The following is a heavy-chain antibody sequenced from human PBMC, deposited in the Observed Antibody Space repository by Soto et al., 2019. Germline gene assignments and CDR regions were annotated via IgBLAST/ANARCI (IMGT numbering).Heavy chain of an antibody. CDR3: AKSSRQYGDHVSFDC. V-gene: IGHV3-23*01. CDR2: ISASGGGT. CDR1: RFTFSAFA. D-gene: IGHD4-17*01. Sequence: EVQLLESGGGLVQPGGSLRLSCAASRFTFSAFAMSWVRQAPGKGLEWVSSISASGGGTYYADSVKGRFTISRDNSKNTLYLQMSSLRAEDTAVYYCAKSSRQYGDHVSFDCWGQGALVTVSS. J-gene: IGHJ4*02.